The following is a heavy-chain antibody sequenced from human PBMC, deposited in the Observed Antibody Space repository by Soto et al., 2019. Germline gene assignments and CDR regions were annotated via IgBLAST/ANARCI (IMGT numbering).Heavy chain of an antibody. CDR3: XXDLNLGLAAG. J-gene: IGHJ4*02. CDR2: ISAYNGNT. V-gene: IGHV1-18*01. CDR1: GYTFSSYG. Sequence: QVQLVQSGAEVKKPGASVKVSCKASGYTFSSYGISWVRQAPGQGLEWMGWISAYNGNTKYAQKLQGRVTMTTDTXXXXXXXXXXXXXXXXXXXXXXXXDLNLGLAAGWGQGTLVTVS. D-gene: IGHD6-13*01.